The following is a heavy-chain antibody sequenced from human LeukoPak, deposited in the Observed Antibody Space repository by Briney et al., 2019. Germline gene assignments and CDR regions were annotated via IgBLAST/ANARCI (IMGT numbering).Heavy chain of an antibody. D-gene: IGHD3-16*01. CDR1: GFTFSSYG. V-gene: IGHV3-33*01. CDR2: IWYDGSNK. CDR3: ARDFRGHGMDV. J-gene: IGHJ6*02. Sequence: GGSLRLSCAASGFTFSSYGMHWVRQAPGKGLEWVAVIWYDGSNKYYADSVKGRFTISRDNSKNTLYLQMNSLRAEDTAVYYCARDFRGHGMDVWGQGTTVTVSS.